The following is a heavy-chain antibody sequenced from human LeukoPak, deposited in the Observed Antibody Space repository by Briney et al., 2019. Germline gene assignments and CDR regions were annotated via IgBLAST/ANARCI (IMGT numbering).Heavy chain of an antibody. Sequence: SVKVSCKASGGTFSSYAISWVRQAPGQGLESMGRIIPIFGTANYAQKFQGRVTITTDESTSTAYMELSSLRSEDTAVYYCARAQDGGYSYGTTRFDYWGQGTLVTVSS. CDR1: GGTFSSYA. CDR3: ARAQDGGYSYGTTRFDY. V-gene: IGHV1-69*05. J-gene: IGHJ4*02. CDR2: IIPIFGTA. D-gene: IGHD5-18*01.